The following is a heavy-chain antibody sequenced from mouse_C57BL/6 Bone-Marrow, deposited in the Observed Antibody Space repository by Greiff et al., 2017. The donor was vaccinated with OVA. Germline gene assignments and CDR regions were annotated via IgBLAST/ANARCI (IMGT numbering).Heavy chain of an antibody. V-gene: IGHV1-54*01. J-gene: IGHJ3*01. CDR2: INPGSGGT. CDR1: GYAFTNYL. CDR3: ARSAKGGGSSPFAY. D-gene: IGHD1-1*01. Sequence: VKLQESGAELVRPGTSVKVSCKASGYAFTNYLIEWVKQRPGQGLEWIGVINPGSGGTNYNEKFKGKATLTADKSSSTAYMQLSSLTSEDSAVYFCARSAKGGGSSPFAYWGQGTLVTVSA.